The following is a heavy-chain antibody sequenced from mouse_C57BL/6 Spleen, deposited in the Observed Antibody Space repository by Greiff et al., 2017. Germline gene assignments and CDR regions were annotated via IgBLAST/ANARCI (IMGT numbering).Heavy chain of an antibody. D-gene: IGHD2-4*01. CDR2: FYPGSGSI. J-gene: IGHJ4*01. CDR3: ARHETYDYDRGYAMDY. V-gene: IGHV1-62-2*01. CDR1: GYTFTEYT. Sequence: VKLQESGAELVKPGASVKLSCKASGYTFTEYTIHWVKQRSGQGLEWIGWFYPGSGSIKYNEKFKDKATLTADKSSSTVYMELSRLTSEDSAVYFCARHETYDYDRGYAMDYWGQGTSVTVSS.